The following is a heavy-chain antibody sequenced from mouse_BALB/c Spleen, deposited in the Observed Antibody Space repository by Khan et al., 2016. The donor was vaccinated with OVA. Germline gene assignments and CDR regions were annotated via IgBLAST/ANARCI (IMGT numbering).Heavy chain of an antibody. CDR2: IYRGTDTS. Sequence: MKGVKQRFGKGCEGIARIYRGTDTSYYNEKLKDKATLTADKSSSTAYMQLSSLKSEDSDVSACAMEEALYHFDHWGQGTTLTVSS. CDR3: AMEEALYHFDH. J-gene: IGHJ2*01. D-gene: IGHD3-2*02. V-gene: IGHV1-76*01.